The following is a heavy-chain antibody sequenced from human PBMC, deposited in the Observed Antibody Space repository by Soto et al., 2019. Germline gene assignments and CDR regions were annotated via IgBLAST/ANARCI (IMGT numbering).Heavy chain of an antibody. CDR2: ISRTGDSA. Sequence: EVHLLESGGALVQPGGSLTLSCAASGFSFSDYAMSWVRQAPGKGLEWVSSISRTGDSAYYADSVKGRFAIPRDRSKNSSSLQMNSLRVEETAVYYCAKGPDGSGYYHNWFDSWGQGTLLTVSS. V-gene: IGHV3-23*01. CDR1: GFSFSDYA. CDR3: AKGPDGSGYYHNWFDS. D-gene: IGHD3-22*01. J-gene: IGHJ5*01.